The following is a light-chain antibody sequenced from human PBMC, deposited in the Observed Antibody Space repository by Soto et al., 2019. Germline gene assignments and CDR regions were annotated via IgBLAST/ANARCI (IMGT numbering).Light chain of an antibody. J-gene: IGKJ1*01. CDR3: QHSNSYSEA. CDR1: QTISSW. V-gene: IGKV1-5*03. CDR2: KAS. Sequence: DIQMTQSPSTLSGSVGDRVTITCRASQTISSWLAWYQQKPGKAPKLLIYKASTLKSGVPSRFSGSGSGTEFTLPLSSLQPDDFATYYCQHSNSYSEAFGQGTKVELK.